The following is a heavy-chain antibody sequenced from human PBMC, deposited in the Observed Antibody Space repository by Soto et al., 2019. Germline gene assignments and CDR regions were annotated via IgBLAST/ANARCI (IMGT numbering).Heavy chain of an antibody. CDR2: ISAYNGNT. CDR1: GYTFTSYG. V-gene: IGHV1-18*01. J-gene: IGHJ5*02. CDR3: ARDLTYYDFWSGPPQGFDP. D-gene: IGHD3-3*01. Sequence: GASVKVSCTASGYTFTSYGISWVRQAPGQGLEWMGWISAYNGNTNYAQKLQVRVTMTTDTSTSTAYMELRSLRSDDTAVYYCARDLTYYDFWSGPPQGFDPWGQGTLVTVSS.